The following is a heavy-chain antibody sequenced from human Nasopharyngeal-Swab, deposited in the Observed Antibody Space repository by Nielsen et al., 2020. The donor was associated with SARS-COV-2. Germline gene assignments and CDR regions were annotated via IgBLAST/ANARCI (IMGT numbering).Heavy chain of an antibody. D-gene: IGHD3-22*01. Sequence: SVKVSCKASGGTFSSYAISWVRQAPGQGLEWMGGITPIFGTANYAQKFQGRVTITADKSTSTAYMELSSLRSEDTAVYYCARGRWDDSSGYYYPRGRYSWFDPWGQGTLVTVSS. CDR2: ITPIFGTA. V-gene: IGHV1-69*06. J-gene: IGHJ5*02. CDR3: ARGRWDDSSGYYYPRGRYSWFDP. CDR1: GGTFSSYA.